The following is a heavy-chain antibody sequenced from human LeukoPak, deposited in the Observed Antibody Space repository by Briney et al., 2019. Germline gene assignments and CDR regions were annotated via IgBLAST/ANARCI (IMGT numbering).Heavy chain of an antibody. Sequence: SETLSLTCTVSGGSISSYYWSWIRQPPGKGLEWIGYIYYSGSTNYNPSLKSRVTISVDTSKNQFSLKLSSVTAADTAVYYCAREVVVVTAMGAFDIWGQGTMVTVSS. CDR1: GGSISSYY. J-gene: IGHJ3*02. CDR3: AREVVVVTAMGAFDI. D-gene: IGHD2-21*02. V-gene: IGHV4-59*01. CDR2: IYYSGST.